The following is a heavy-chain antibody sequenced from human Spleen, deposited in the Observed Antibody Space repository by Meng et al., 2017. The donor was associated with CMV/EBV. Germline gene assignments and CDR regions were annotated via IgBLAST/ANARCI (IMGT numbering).Heavy chain of an antibody. CDR1: GFNFTKAS. CDR2: VKSKSDGGTA. Sequence: GESLKISCAASGFNFTKASMTWVRQAPGKGLEWVGRVKSKSDGGTADYGAPMKGRFTISRDDSKNTLYLQMNRLKIEDTAVYYCANLGFEWFGESNWGQGTLVTVSS. CDR3: ANLGFEWFGESN. J-gene: IGHJ4*02. D-gene: IGHD3-10*01. V-gene: IGHV3-15*01.